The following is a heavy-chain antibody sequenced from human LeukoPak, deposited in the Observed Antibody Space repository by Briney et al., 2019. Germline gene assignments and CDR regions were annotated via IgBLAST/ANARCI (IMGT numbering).Heavy chain of an antibody. Sequence: SETLSLTCAVSGYSISTSNWWSWIRQPPGKGLEWIGYIYYSGTAYYHPSLKRRVTMSVDTSKNQFSLKLSSVTAVDTAVYYCATTTGGSSHFDFWGQGTLVTVSS. CDR2: IYYSGTA. CDR3: ATTTGGSSHFDF. V-gene: IGHV4-28*01. J-gene: IGHJ4*02. CDR1: GYSISTSNW. D-gene: IGHD2-15*01.